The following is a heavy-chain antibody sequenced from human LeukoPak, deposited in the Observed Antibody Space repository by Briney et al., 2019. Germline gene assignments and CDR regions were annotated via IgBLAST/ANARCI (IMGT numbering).Heavy chain of an antibody. CDR2: INPSGGST. D-gene: IGHD3-9*01. Sequence: GASVKASCKASGYTFTSYYMHWVRQAPGQGLEWMGIINPSGGSTSYAQKFQGRVTMTRDTSTSTVYMELSSLRSEDTAVYYCARAWSVSYDILTGRKGGDYWGQGTLVTVSS. CDR3: ARAWSVSYDILTGRKGGDY. V-gene: IGHV1-46*01. J-gene: IGHJ4*02. CDR1: GYTFTSYY.